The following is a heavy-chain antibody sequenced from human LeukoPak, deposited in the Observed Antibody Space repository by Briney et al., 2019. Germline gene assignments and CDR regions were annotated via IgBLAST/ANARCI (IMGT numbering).Heavy chain of an antibody. CDR3: ARDLFRRGYSSGCWNY. D-gene: IGHD6-19*01. CDR2: INPNSGGT. Sequence: ASVKVSCKASGYTFTGYYMHWVRQAPGQGLEWMGWINPNSGGTNYAQKFQGRVTMTRDTSISTAYMELSRLRSDDTAVYYCARDLFRRGYSSGCWNYWGQGTLVTVSS. V-gene: IGHV1-2*02. J-gene: IGHJ4*02. CDR1: GYTFTGYY.